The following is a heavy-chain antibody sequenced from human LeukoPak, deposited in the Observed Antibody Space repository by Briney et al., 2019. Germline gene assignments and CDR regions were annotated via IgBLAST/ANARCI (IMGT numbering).Heavy chain of an antibody. D-gene: IGHD4-23*01. CDR2: IYYSGST. CDR1: GGSISSGGYY. V-gene: IGHV4-31*03. Sequence: NPSQTLSLTCTVSGGSISSGGYYWSWLRQHPGKGLEWIGYIYYSGSTYYNPSLKSRVTISVETSKNQLSLKLSSVTAADTAVYYCARASAVVTIGGEYYFDYWGQGTLVTVSS. J-gene: IGHJ4*02. CDR3: ARASAVVTIGGEYYFDY.